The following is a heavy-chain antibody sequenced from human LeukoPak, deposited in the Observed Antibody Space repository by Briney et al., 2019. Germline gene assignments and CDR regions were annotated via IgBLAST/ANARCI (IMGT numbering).Heavy chain of an antibody. J-gene: IGHJ4*02. CDR2: IKQDGSEK. V-gene: IGHV3-7*01. D-gene: IGHD2-15*01. Sequence: GGSLRLSCAASGFTFSSYWMSWVRQAPGKGLEWVANIKQDGSEKYYVDSVKGRFTISRDNAKNSLYLQMNSLRAEDTAVYYCARDRGIVVVVAAHQLFDYWGQGTLVTVSS. CDR1: GFTFSSYW. CDR3: ARDRGIVVVVAAHQLFDY.